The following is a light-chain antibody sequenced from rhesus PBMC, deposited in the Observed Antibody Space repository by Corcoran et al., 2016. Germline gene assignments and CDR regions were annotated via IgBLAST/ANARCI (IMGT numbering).Light chain of an antibody. CDR1: KIGGEG. Sequence: ELTQPPSVSVSPGQTATIICGGDKIGGEGVHWYQQKPPQAPVLVIYFDSDRPSGIPERFSASTSGNTATLTISGVEARDEADYYCQVWDLTSDHYIFGSGTRLTVL. J-gene: IGLJ1*01. CDR3: QVWDLTSDHYI. V-gene: IGLV3-44*01. CDR2: FDS.